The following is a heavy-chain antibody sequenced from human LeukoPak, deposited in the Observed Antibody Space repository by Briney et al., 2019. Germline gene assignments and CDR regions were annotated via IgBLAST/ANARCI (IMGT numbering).Heavy chain of an antibody. J-gene: IGHJ6*02. D-gene: IGHD4-17*01. CDR3: ARDPTVPSSYYYGMDV. CDR1: GGSISSYY. Sequence: SETLSLTCTVSGGSISSYYWSWIRQPPGKGLEWIGYIYYSGSTNYNPSLKSRVTISVATSKNQFSLKLSSVTAADTAVYYCARDPTVPSSYYYGMDVWGQGTTVTVSS. CDR2: IYYSGST. V-gene: IGHV4-59*01.